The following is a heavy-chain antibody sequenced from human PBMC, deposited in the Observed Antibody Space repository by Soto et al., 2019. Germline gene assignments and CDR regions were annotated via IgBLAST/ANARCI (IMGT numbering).Heavy chain of an antibody. CDR1: GGSISSGGYS. CDR3: ASGWQTFDY. D-gene: IGHD6-19*01. CDR2: IYHSGST. J-gene: IGHJ4*02. V-gene: IGHV4-30-2*01. Sequence: TLSLTCAVSGGSISSGGYSWSWIRQPPGKGLEWIGYIYHSGSTYYNPSLKSRVTISVDRSKNQFSLKLSSVTAADTAVYYCASGWQTFDYWGQGTLVTVSS.